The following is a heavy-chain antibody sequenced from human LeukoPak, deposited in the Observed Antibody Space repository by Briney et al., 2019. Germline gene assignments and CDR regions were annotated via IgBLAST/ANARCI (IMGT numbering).Heavy chain of an antibody. D-gene: IGHD3-22*01. V-gene: IGHV4-39*02. CDR3: AREVEYYDSSGYRPHAFDI. J-gene: IGHJ3*02. CDR1: SGSIISNNHY. CDR2: ISYSGGT. Sequence: SETLSLTCTVSSGSIISNNHYWGWTRQPPGKGLEWFGSISYSGGTAYNPSLRSRVTISVDTSKNQFSLKVNSVTAADTAVYYCAREVEYYDSSGYRPHAFDIWGQGTLVTVSS.